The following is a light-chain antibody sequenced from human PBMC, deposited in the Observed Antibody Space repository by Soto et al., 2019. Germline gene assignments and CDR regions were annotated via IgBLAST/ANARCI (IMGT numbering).Light chain of an antibody. CDR3: SSYGITTRV. CDR1: SSDGGGYNY. Sequence: QSALTQPASVSGSPGQSITISCTGTSSDGGGYNYVSWYQQHPGKAPKLLIYDFTSRPSGVSNRFSGSKSGDTASLTISGLQAEDEADYYCSSYGITTRVFGGGTKLTVL. J-gene: IGLJ3*02. V-gene: IGLV2-14*03. CDR2: DFT.